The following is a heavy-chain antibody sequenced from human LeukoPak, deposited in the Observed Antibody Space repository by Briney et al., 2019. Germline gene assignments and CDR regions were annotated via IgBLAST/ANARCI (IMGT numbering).Heavy chain of an antibody. CDR1: GFTFSGYG. CDR2: ISGSGAST. CDR3: AKGTQQYGFQD. V-gene: IGHV3-23*01. J-gene: IGHJ1*01. Sequence: GGSLRLSCAASGFTFSGYGMSCVRQAPGKGLEWVSAISGSGASTYYADSVKGRFTISRDNSKNTLYLQMNSLKAEDTAVYYCAKGTQQYGFQDWGQGTLVTVSS. D-gene: IGHD5-18*01.